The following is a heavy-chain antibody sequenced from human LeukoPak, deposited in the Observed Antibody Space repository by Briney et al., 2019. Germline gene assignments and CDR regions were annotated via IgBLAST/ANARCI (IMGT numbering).Heavy chain of an antibody. J-gene: IGHJ2*01. CDR1: GFTFSGYS. Sequence: GGSLRLSCAASGFTFSGYSLNWLRQAPGKGREGISYIDNDGGTIYYADSVKGRFTISRDNDKNSLCLQMNSLRVEDTAVYCCARDRAAPTWYFDLWGRGTLVSVSS. CDR2: IDNDGGTI. D-gene: IGHD2-15*01. CDR3: ARDRAAPTWYFDL. V-gene: IGHV3-48*01.